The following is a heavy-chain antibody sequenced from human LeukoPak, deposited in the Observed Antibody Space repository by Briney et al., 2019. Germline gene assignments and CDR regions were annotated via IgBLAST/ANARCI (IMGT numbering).Heavy chain of an antibody. Sequence: ASVKVSCKASGYTFVSYGISWVRQAPGQGLEWMGWISPNTGTTYYEQKLQGRVTMTRDTSTSTAYMELRSLRSDDTAVYYCEGETYFYDTSGLNLWYFDLWGRGTLVTVPP. CDR2: ISPNTGTT. J-gene: IGHJ2*01. CDR1: GYTFVSYG. V-gene: IGHV1-18*01. D-gene: IGHD3-22*01. CDR3: EGETYFYDTSGLNLWYFDL.